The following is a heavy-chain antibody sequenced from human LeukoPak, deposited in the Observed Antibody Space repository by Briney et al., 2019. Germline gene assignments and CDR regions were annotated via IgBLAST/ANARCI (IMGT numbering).Heavy chain of an antibody. Sequence: ASLKVSCKASGYTFTDYYMHWVRQPPAHRLEWLGWGNPNSGGTNYAQTFRGRLTMTGATSIRTAYMEMGRLKSDDTAMYYCARSRIPIFGVAISGPPDFDYWGQGTLVTVSS. V-gene: IGHV1-2*02. CDR1: GYTFTDYY. CDR3: ARSRIPIFGVAISGPPDFDY. D-gene: IGHD3-3*01. J-gene: IGHJ4*02. CDR2: GNPNSGGT.